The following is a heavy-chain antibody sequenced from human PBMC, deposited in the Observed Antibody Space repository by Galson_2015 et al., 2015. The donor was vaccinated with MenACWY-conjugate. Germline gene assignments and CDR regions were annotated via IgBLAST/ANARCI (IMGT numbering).Heavy chain of an antibody. J-gene: IGHJ4*02. V-gene: IGHV6-1*01. CDR3: DRERLSLGSGGSCCRGGCYFDY. D-gene: IGHD2-15*01. CDR2: TYYRSKWYN. Sequence: CAISGDSVSSNSAAWNWIRQSPSRGLGWLGRTYYRSKWYNDYAVSVKSRITINPDTSKNKFSLQLNSVTPEVTAVYYCDRERLSLGSGGSCCRGGCYFDYWGQGTLVTVSS. CDR1: GDSVSSNSAA.